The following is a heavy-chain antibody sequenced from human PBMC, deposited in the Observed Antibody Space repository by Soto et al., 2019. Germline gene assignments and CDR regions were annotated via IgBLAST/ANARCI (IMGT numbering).Heavy chain of an antibody. J-gene: IGHJ4*02. V-gene: IGHV4-61*01. D-gene: IGHD4-17*01. Sequence: QVHLQESGPGLVEPSETLSLTCTVSGVSVSSGSYYWSWIQQPPGKGLEWIGYIYYSGSTNYNPSLRSRVSVSVDTSKNQCSLKLSSVTAADTAVYYCARGDYGGNYYYWGQGTLVTVSS. CDR3: ARGDYGGNYYY. CDR2: IYYSGST. CDR1: GVSVSSGSYY.